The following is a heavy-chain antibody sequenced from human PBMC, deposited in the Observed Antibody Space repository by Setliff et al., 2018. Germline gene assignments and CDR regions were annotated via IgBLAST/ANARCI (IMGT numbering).Heavy chain of an antibody. CDR1: GGSISSGTNY. D-gene: IGHD2-21*01. CDR3: ARFLDPRDGYQNSPGFDF. CDR2: IDPSGNT. J-gene: IGHJ4*02. V-gene: IGHV4-61*09. Sequence: SETQSLTCTVSGGSISSGTNYWSWIRQPAGRGLEWIGHIDPSGNTNYQPSLKSRVTISGDTSKNQFSLKLTSVTAADTAVYYCARFLDPRDGYQNSPGFDFWGQGALVTVSS.